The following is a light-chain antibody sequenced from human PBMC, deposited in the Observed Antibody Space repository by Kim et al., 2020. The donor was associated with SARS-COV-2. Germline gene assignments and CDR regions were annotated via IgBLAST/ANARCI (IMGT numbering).Light chain of an antibody. V-gene: IGLV2-11*01. Sequence: QSALTQPRSVSGSPGQSVTISCSGTSGNVGGYGYKFVSWYQQHPGKAPKLMIYDVSKRPSGVPDRFSGSKSGDTASLTISGLQAEDEAAYYCCSYAGGNTVSFGGGTQLTVL. CDR3: CSYAGGNTVS. CDR1: SGNVGGYGYKF. J-gene: IGLJ2*01. CDR2: DVS.